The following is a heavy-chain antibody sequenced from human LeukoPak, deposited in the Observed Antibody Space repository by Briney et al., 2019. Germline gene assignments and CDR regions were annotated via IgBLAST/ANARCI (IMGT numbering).Heavy chain of an antibody. J-gene: IGHJ4*02. CDR3: ARDARYCSGGSCYTFDY. CDR2: ISYDGSNK. CDR1: GFTFSSYA. V-gene: IGHV3-30*04. Sequence: GGSLRLSCAASGFTFSSYAMHWVRQAPGKGLEWVAVISYDGSNKYYADSVKGRFTISRDNSKNTLYLQMDSLRAEDTAVYYCARDARYCSGGSCYTFDYWGQGTLVTVSS. D-gene: IGHD2-15*01.